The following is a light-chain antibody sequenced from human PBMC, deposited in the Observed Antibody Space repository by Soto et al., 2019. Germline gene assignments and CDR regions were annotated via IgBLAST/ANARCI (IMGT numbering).Light chain of an antibody. Sequence: EIVLTQSPGTLSVSPVERATVSCMASQSVSSNLAWYQQKPGQAPRLLIYGASTRATGIPARFSGSGSGTEFTLTISSLQSEDFAVYYCQQYSNWPSWTFGQGTKVDIK. CDR3: QQYSNWPSWT. CDR2: GAS. J-gene: IGKJ1*01. V-gene: IGKV3-15*01. CDR1: QSVSSN.